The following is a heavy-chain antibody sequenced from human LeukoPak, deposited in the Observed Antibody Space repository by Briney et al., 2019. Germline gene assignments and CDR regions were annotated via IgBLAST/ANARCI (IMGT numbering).Heavy chain of an antibody. V-gene: IGHV3-30*02. CDR3: ARDQYYYGSGRSFFPPPGY. CDR2: IRYDGSNK. CDR1: GFTFSSYG. D-gene: IGHD3-10*01. J-gene: IGHJ4*02. Sequence: GGSLRLSCAASGFTFSSYGIHWVRQAPGKGLEWVAFIRYDGSNKYYADSVKGRFTISRDNSKNTLYLQMNRLRPEDTAVYYCARDQYYYGSGRSFFPPPGYWGQGNLVTVSS.